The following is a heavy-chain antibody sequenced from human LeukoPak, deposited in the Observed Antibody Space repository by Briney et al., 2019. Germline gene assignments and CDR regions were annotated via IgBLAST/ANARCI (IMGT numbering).Heavy chain of an antibody. CDR2: IYFRGKI. V-gene: IGHV4-39*07. CDR1: GVSISNSNYF. Sequence: RTSETLSLTCSVPGVSISNSNYFWAWIRQPPGRGLEWIGSIYFRGKISSSPSLESRVTLSVDASKNQFSLNLASVTAADTAVYYCAREDRYCSSTSCYAWDFWGQGTLLTVSS. J-gene: IGHJ4*02. D-gene: IGHD2-2*01. CDR3: AREDRYCSSTSCYAWDF.